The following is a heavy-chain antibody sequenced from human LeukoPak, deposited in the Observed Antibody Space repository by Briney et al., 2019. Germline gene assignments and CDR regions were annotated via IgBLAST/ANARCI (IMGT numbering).Heavy chain of an antibody. CDR2: ITPSGGA. CDR3: ARDRAGSWCIDY. D-gene: IGHD6-13*01. J-gene: IGHJ4*02. CDR1: GYSLTSYH. V-gene: IGHV1-46*01. Sequence: ASVKVSCKASGYSLTSYHMHWVRQAPGQGPEWMGVITPSGGARYAQRFQGRVTMTRDTSTSTVYMALSSLTSEDTALYYCARDRAGSWCIDYWGQGTLVTVSS.